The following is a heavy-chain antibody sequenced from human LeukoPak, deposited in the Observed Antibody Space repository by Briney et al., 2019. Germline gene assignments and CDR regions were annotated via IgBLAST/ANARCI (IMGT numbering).Heavy chain of an antibody. Sequence: ASVKVSCKASGYTLTTYDINWVRQATGQGREWMGWMNPNSANTGYAQKFQGRVTITRNTSISTAYMELNSLRSDDTAVYYCARARLVRGPVTPLYYFDYWGQGVLVTVSS. CDR2: MNPNSANT. CDR1: GYTLTTYD. D-gene: IGHD2-8*02. J-gene: IGHJ4*02. V-gene: IGHV1-8*01. CDR3: ARARLVRGPVTPLYYFDY.